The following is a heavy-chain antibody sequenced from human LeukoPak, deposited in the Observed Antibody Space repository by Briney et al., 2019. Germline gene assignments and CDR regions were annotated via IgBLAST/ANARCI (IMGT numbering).Heavy chain of an antibody. CDR1: GFTFSYYA. Sequence: GGSLRLSCAASGFTFSYYAMSWVRQAPGKGLEWVSAISGSGGGTYYADSVKGRFTISRDNSKNTLYLQMNSLRAEDTAVYYCAKSFIVVVDAFDTWGQGTMVTVSS. D-gene: IGHD2-15*01. J-gene: IGHJ3*02. CDR2: ISGSGGGT. V-gene: IGHV3-23*01. CDR3: AKSFIVVVDAFDT.